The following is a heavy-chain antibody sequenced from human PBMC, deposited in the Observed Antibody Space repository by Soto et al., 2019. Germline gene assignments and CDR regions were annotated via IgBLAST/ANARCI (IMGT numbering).Heavy chain of an antibody. CDR1: GYTFSNYG. J-gene: IGHJ5*02. V-gene: IGHV1-18*01. CDR3: ARVVPGAEAWFGP. Sequence: QVQLVQSGGEVKRPGASVKVSCKTSGYTFSNYGITWVRQAPGQPLEWLGWISLDRDGTTYAQKFQGRVSMTTDTSTTTAYMELRSLRSDDTAVYYCARVVPGAEAWFGPWGQGTLVTVSS. CDR2: ISLDRDGT. D-gene: IGHD2-2*01.